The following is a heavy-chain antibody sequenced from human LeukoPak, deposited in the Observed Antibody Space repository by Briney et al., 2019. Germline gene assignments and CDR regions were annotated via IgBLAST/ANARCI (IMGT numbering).Heavy chain of an antibody. CDR3: ARAPGRGRAFFDY. CDR1: GGSFSGYY. V-gene: IGHV4-34*01. D-gene: IGHD1-26*01. J-gene: IGHJ4*02. Sequence: PSETQSLTCAVYGGSFSGYYWSWIRQPPGKGLEWIGEINHSGSTNYNPSLKSRVTISVDTSKNQFSLKLSSVTAADTAVYYCARAPGRGRAFFDYWGQGTLVTASS. CDR2: INHSGST.